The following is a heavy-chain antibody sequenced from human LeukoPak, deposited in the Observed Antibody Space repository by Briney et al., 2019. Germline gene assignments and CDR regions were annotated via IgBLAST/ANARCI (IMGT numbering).Heavy chain of an antibody. CDR3: VRDAGTLVRGGYFDY. CDR2: ISSSSSYK. D-gene: IGHD3-10*01. V-gene: IGHV3-21*01. J-gene: IGHJ4*02. CDR1: GFTFSSFS. Sequence: PGGSLRLSCVASGFTFSSFSMNWVRQAPGKGPEWVSSISSSSSYKYYADPLKGRFTISRDNAKNSLYLQMDSLRADDTAVYYCVRDAGTLVRGGYFDYWGQGILVTVSS.